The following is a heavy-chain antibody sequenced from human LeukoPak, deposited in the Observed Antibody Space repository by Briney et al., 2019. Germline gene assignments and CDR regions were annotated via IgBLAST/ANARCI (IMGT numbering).Heavy chain of an antibody. CDR2: IKQDGSEK. V-gene: IGHV3-7*03. D-gene: IGHD3-10*01. CDR3: AKGAWFGDHTASDY. Sequence: GGSLRLSCAASGFTFSSYWMSWVRQAPGKGLEWVANIKQDGSEKYYVDSVKGRFAISRDNAKNSLYLQMNSLRAEDTALYYCAKGAWFGDHTASDYWGQGTLVTVSS. CDR1: GFTFSSYW. J-gene: IGHJ4*02.